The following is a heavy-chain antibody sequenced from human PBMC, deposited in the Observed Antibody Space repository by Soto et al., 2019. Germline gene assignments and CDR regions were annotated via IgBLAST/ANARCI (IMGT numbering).Heavy chain of an antibody. CDR3: ARDGIVATTGRYYYYGMDV. D-gene: IGHD5-12*01. V-gene: IGHV1-69*13. J-gene: IGHJ6*02. Sequence: ASVKVSCKASGGTFSSYAISWVRQAPGQGLEWRGGIIPIFGTANYAQKFQGRVTITADESTSTAYMELSSLRSEDTAVYYCARDGIVATTGRYYYYGMDVWGQGTTVTVSS. CDR1: GGTFSSYA. CDR2: IIPIFGTA.